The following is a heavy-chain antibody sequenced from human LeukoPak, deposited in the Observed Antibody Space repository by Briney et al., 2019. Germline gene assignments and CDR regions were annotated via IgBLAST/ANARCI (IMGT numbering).Heavy chain of an antibody. J-gene: IGHJ5*02. CDR2: IYYSGST. D-gene: IGHD3-9*01. CDR1: GGSISSSSYY. Sequence: SETLSLTCTVSGGSISSSSYYWGWIRQPPGKGLEWIGSIYYSGSTYYNPSLKSRVTISVDTSKNQFSLKLSSVTAADTAVYYCARVDILTGYLPWGQGTLVTVSS. V-gene: IGHV4-39*07. CDR3: ARVDILTGYLP.